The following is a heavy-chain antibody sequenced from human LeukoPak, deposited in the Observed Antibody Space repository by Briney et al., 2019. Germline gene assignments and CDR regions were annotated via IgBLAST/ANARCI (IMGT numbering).Heavy chain of an antibody. CDR3: ARHYSNYVHFDY. D-gene: IGHD4-11*01. J-gene: IGHJ4*02. Sequence: PSQTLSLTCTVSGGSISSGSYYWSWIRQPAGKGLEWIGSIYHSGSTYYNPSLKSRVTMSVDTSKNQFSLKLSSVTAADTAVYYCARHYSNYVHFDYWGQGTLVTVSS. V-gene: IGHV4-61*02. CDR2: IYHSGST. CDR1: GGSISSGSYY.